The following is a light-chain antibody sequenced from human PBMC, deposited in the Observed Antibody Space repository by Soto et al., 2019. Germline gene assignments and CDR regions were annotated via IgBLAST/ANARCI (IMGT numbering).Light chain of an antibody. J-gene: IGKJ5*01. V-gene: IGKV3-11*01. CDR2: YAS. CDR1: RSVSSD. Sequence: SVLPQSPATLSLSPGESATLSCRASRSVSSDFSSYQQKPRHAPRRLIYYASNTATASPPRIISSSSSATDSPTTITRLQAEDSGDYFRQQYNGPPTTFGQGTRLEIK. CDR3: QQYNGPPTT.